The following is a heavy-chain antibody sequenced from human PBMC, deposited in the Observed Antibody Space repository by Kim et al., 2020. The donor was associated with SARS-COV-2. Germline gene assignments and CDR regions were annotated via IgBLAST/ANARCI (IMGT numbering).Heavy chain of an antibody. CDR1: GFTFDDYT. D-gene: IGHD3-10*01. J-gene: IGHJ4*02. V-gene: IGHV3-43*01. CDR3: AKAGLRNYYDSGRGPYYFDY. Sequence: GGSLRLSCAASGFTFDDYTMHWIRQAPGKGLEWVSLISWDGGSTYYADSVKGRFTISRDNSKNSLYLQMNSLRTEDTALYYCAKAGLRNYYDSGRGPYYFDYWGQGTLVTVSS. CDR2: ISWDGGST.